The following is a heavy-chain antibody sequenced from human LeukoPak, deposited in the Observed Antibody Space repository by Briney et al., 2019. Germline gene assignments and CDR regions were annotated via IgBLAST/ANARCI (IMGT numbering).Heavy chain of an antibody. CDR1: GYTFSSYD. D-gene: IGHD1-26*01. J-gene: IGHJ4*02. CDR3: ARGLVAVGATGDY. CDR2: MNPNSGNT. Sequence: ASVKVSCKASGYTFSSYDISWVRQATGQGLECMGWMNPNSGNTGYAQKFQGRVTMTRNTSISTAYMELSSLRSEDTAVYYCARGLVAVGATGDYWGQGTLVTVSS. V-gene: IGHV1-8*01.